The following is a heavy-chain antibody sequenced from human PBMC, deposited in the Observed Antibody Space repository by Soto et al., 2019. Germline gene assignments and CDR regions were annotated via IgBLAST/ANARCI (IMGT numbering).Heavy chain of an antibody. CDR1: GFTVSNYA. CDR3: VSLFGSSGYQFDY. Sequence: GGSLRLSCVASGFTVSNYAMHWVRQAPGKGLEYVSSISSDGGSTYYANSVKGRFTISRDNSKNTLYLQLNSLRDEDTAVYYCVSLFGSSGYQFDYWGQGTLVTVSS. V-gene: IGHV3-64*01. J-gene: IGHJ4*02. D-gene: IGHD3-22*01. CDR2: ISSDGGST.